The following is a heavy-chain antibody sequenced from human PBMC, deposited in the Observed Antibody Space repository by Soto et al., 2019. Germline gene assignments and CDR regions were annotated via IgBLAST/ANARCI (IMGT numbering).Heavy chain of an antibody. CDR3: AKPLGGYQYYGMDV. CDR2: ISGSGGST. CDR1: GFTFSSYA. Sequence: GWSLRLSCAASGFTFSSYAMSWVRQAPGKGLEWVSTISGSGGSTYYADSVKGRFTISRDNSKNTLYLQMNSLRAEDTAVYYCAKPLGGYQYYGMDVWGQGTTVTVSS. V-gene: IGHV3-23*01. J-gene: IGHJ6*02. D-gene: IGHD2-2*01.